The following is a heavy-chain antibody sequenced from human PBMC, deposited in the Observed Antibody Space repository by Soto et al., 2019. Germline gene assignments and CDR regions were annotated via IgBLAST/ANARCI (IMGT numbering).Heavy chain of an antibody. Sequence: SQTLSLTCAISGDSVSSNSAAWNWIRQSPSRGLEWLGRTYYRSKWYNDYAVSVKSRITINPDTSKNQFSLQLTSVTPEDTAVYYSARGLGAGGRYYYYYGMDVWGQGSTVTVSS. CDR2: TYYRSKWYN. CDR1: GDSVSSNSAA. J-gene: IGHJ6*02. V-gene: IGHV6-1*01. D-gene: IGHD3-16*01. CDR3: ARGLGAGGRYYYYYGMDV.